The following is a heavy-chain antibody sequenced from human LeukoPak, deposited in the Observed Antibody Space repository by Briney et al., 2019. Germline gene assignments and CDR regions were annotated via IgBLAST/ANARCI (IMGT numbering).Heavy chain of an antibody. D-gene: IGHD6-13*01. Sequence: SETLSLTCAVYGGSISSYYWSWIRQPPGKGLEWIGYIYYSGSTNYNPSLKSRVTISVDTSKNQFSLKLSSVTAADTAVYYCAREPNSSSGRGGFLDYWGQGTLVTVSS. CDR1: GGSISSYY. J-gene: IGHJ4*02. V-gene: IGHV4-59*01. CDR2: IYYSGST. CDR3: AREPNSSSGRGGFLDY.